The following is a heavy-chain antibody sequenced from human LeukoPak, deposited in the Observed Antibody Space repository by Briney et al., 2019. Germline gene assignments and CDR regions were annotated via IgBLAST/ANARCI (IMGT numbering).Heavy chain of an antibody. V-gene: IGHV3-30*18. Sequence: GRSLRLSCAASGFTFSSYGMHWVRQAPGKGLEWVAVISYDGSNKYYADSVKGRFTISRDNSKNTLYLQMNSLRAEDTAVYYCAKEDRTSAPGYYYGMDVWGKGTTVTVPS. J-gene: IGHJ6*04. CDR1: GFTFSSYG. CDR3: AKEDRTSAPGYYYGMDV. CDR2: ISYDGSNK. D-gene: IGHD2-15*01.